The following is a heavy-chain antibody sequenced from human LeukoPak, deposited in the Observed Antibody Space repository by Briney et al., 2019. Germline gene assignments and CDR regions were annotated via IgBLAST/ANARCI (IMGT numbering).Heavy chain of an antibody. Sequence: GESLKISCKGSGYSFASYWIGWVRQMPGKGLEWMGIIYPGDSDTRNSPSFQGQVTISADKSISTAYLQWSSLKASDTAMYYCARVGQSAQWLVRSGFDYWGQGTLVTVSS. V-gene: IGHV5-51*01. J-gene: IGHJ4*02. D-gene: IGHD6-19*01. CDR3: ARVGQSAQWLVRSGFDY. CDR2: IYPGDSDT. CDR1: GYSFASYW.